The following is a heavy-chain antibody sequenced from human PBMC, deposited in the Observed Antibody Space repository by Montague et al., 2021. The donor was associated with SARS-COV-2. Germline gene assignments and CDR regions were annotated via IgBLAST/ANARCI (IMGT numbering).Heavy chain of an antibody. J-gene: IGHJ6*02. D-gene: IGHD1-14*01. Sequence: SLRLSCAASGFTFDDYAMHWVRQAPGKGLEWVSLISGDGGSTYYADSVKGRFTISRDNSKNSLYLQMNSLRTEDTALYYCAKGIRYRVYYYYHGMDVWGQGTTVTVSS. CDR1: GFTFDDYA. V-gene: IGHV3-43*02. CDR3: AKGIRYRVYYYYHGMDV. CDR2: ISGDGGST.